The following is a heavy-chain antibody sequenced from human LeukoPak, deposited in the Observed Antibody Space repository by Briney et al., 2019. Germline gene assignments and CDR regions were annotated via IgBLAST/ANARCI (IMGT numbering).Heavy chain of an antibody. Sequence: SVKVSCKASGGTFSSYAISWVRQAPGQGLEWMGRIIPILGIANYAQKFQGRVTITADKSTSIAYMELSSLRSEDTAVYYCARDRITMVRGVYYFDYWGQGTLVTVSS. CDR1: GGTFSSYA. J-gene: IGHJ4*02. CDR3: ARDRITMVRGVYYFDY. D-gene: IGHD3-10*01. V-gene: IGHV1-69*04. CDR2: IIPILGIA.